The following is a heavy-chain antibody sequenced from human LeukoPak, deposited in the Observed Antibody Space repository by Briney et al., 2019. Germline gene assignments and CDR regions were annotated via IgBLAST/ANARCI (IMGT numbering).Heavy chain of an antibody. CDR3: ARSGSSSASFDY. CDR2: INWNSGSI. Sequence: GRSLRLSCAASGFTFDDYAMHWVRQAPGKGLESVSGINWNSGSIGYADSVKGRFTISRDNTKNSLYLQMNSLRAEDMALYYCARSGSSSASFDYWGQGTLVTVSS. D-gene: IGHD6-6*01. CDR1: GFTFDDYA. J-gene: IGHJ4*02. V-gene: IGHV3-9*03.